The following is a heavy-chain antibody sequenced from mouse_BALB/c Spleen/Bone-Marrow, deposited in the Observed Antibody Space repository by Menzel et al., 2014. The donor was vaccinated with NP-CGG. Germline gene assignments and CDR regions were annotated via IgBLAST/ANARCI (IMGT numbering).Heavy chain of an antibody. CDR2: ILPGSNST. J-gene: IGHJ2*01. D-gene: IGHD3-3*01. Sequence: QVQLQQSGAELMKPGASVKISYKATGYTFSSYWIEWVKQRPGHGLEWIGEILPGSNSTNYNEKFKGKATFTANTSSNTAYMQLSSLTSEDSAVYYCARRRFRGCDYWGQGTTLTVSS. CDR1: GYTFSSYW. V-gene: IGHV1-9*01. CDR3: ARRRFRGCDY.